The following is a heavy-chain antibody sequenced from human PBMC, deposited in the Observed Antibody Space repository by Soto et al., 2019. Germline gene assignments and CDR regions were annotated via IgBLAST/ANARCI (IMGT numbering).Heavy chain of an antibody. Sequence: SETLSLTCTVSGASINSDYWSWIRQPPGKGLEWIGFIYYSGVTNYNPSLNSRVTISIGTSKNHFSLKLSSVIAADTAVYYCTTEAYDNSGSLAFDIWGPRTLVTVSS. CDR1: GASINSDY. J-gene: IGHJ3*02. V-gene: IGHV4-59*08. CDR3: TTEAYDNSGSLAFDI. CDR2: IYYSGVT. D-gene: IGHD3-22*01.